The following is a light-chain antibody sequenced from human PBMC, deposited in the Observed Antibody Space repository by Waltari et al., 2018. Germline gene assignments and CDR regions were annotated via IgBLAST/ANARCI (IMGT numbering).Light chain of an antibody. Sequence: QSALTQPASVSGSLGRSITISCTGTSSDVGGYTFVSWYQQDPGKAPKLMIYEVSNRPSGVSNRFSGSKSGNTASLTISGLQAEDEADYYCSSHTTSSIWVFGGGTKVTVL. J-gene: IGLJ3*02. CDR2: EVS. CDR1: SSDVGGYTF. V-gene: IGLV2-14*01. CDR3: SSHTTSSIWV.